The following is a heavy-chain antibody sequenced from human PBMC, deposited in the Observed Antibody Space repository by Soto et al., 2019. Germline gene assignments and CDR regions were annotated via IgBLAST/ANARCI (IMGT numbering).Heavy chain of an antibody. Sequence: SSETLSLTCTVSGGSISSGGYSWTWIRQSPGKGLEWIGYTYQSGSAYYNPSLKSRVTISVDRSKNQFSLNLTSVTAADTAVYYCARDYYGMDAWGQGTTVTVSS. J-gene: IGHJ6*02. CDR2: TYQSGSA. CDR1: GGSISSGGYS. V-gene: IGHV4-30-2*06. CDR3: ARDYYGMDA.